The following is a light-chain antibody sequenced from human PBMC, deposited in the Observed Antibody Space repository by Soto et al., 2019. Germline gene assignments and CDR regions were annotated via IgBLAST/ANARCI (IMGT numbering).Light chain of an antibody. CDR1: QSISSW. Sequence: DIQMTQSPSTLSASVGDRVTITCRASQSISSWLAWYQQKPGKAPKLLIYKASSLESGVPSRFSGSGYGTEFTLTIRRLQPDGFETYYGEPYNSYVSTFGQGTKLEIK. J-gene: IGKJ2*01. V-gene: IGKV1-5*03. CDR2: KAS. CDR3: EPYNSYVST.